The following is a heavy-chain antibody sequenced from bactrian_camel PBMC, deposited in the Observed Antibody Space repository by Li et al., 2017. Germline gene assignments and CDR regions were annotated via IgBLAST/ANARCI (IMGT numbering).Heavy chain of an antibody. CDR2: VSSDGGT. CDR3: AAHSDWSCRLRLGSRSQYTY. D-gene: IGHD1*01. Sequence: VQLVESGGGSVQAGESLRLSCTAPGFTSNSCDMDWYRQAAGKQREWVSSVSSDGGTTYADSVKGRFTISQDKDTVYLQMNSLKPEDTAMYYCAAHSDWSCRLRLGSRSQYTYWGRGTQVTVS. CDR1: GFTSNSCD. J-gene: IGHJ4*01. V-gene: IGHV3S40*01.